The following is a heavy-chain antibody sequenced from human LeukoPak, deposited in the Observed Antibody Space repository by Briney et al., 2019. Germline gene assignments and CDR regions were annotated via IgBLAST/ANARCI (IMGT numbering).Heavy chain of an antibody. CDR2: ISAYNGNT. CDR1: GYTFTSYG. D-gene: IGHD3-16*02. J-gene: IGHJ4*02. CDR3: VRREPYDYFLLRYRWFSY. V-gene: IGHV1-18*01. Sequence: ASVKVSCKASGYTFTSYGISWVRQAPGQGLEWMGWISAYNGNTNYAQKLQGRVTMTTDTYTSTDYMELRRLRADDTAGYYCVRREPYDYFLLRYRWFSYWGQGTLVTVSS.